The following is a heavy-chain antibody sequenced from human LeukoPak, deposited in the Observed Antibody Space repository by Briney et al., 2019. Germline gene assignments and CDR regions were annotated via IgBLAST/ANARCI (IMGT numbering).Heavy chain of an antibody. CDR1: GRSISSYY. Sequence: SETLSLTCTVSGRSISSYYWSWIRQPAGKGLEWIGRIYTSGSTNYNPSLKSRVTMSVDTSKNQFSLKLSSVTAADTAVYYCAREDVDTAMVYFDYWGQGTLVTVSS. CDR3: AREDVDTAMVYFDY. J-gene: IGHJ4*02. D-gene: IGHD5-18*01. V-gene: IGHV4-4*07. CDR2: IYTSGST.